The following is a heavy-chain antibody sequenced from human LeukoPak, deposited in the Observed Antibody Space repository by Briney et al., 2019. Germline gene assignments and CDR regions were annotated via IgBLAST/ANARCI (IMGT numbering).Heavy chain of an antibody. CDR3: ARTGTQTDHEAFDI. D-gene: IGHD3-10*01. V-gene: IGHV1-69*13. CDR1: GGTFSSYA. J-gene: IGHJ3*02. CDR2: IIPIFGTA. Sequence: GASVKVSCKASGGTFSSYAISWVRQAPGQGLEWMGGIIPIFGTANYAQKFQGRVTITADESTSTAYMELSSLRSEDTAVYYCARTGTQTDHEAFDIWGQGTMVTVSS.